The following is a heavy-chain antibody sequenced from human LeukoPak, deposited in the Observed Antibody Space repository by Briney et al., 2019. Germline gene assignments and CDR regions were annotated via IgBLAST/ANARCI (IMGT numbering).Heavy chain of an antibody. D-gene: IGHD5-12*01. CDR2: INHSGST. J-gene: IGHJ5*02. CDR1: GGSFSGYY. Sequence: SETLSLTCAVYGGSFSGYYWSWIRQPPGKGLEWIGEINHSGSTNYNPSLKSRVTISVDTSKNQFSLKLSSVTAADTAVYYCARGATSLRLGNWFDPWGQGTLVTVSS. V-gene: IGHV4-34*01. CDR3: ARGATSLRLGNWFDP.